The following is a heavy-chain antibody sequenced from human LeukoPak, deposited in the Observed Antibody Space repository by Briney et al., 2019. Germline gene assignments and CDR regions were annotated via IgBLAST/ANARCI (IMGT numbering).Heavy chain of an antibody. CDR3: ARLPLIATTRGGFDP. Sequence: ASETLSLTCTVSGGSISGYYWSWIRQPPGKRLEWIGYVYDTGATNYNPSLKSQFTISIDTSKNQFSLYLSSVTAADTAVYYCARLPLIATTRGGFDPWGQGTLVTVSS. CDR2: VYDTGAT. D-gene: IGHD1/OR15-1a*01. V-gene: IGHV4-59*08. CDR1: GGSISGYY. J-gene: IGHJ5*02.